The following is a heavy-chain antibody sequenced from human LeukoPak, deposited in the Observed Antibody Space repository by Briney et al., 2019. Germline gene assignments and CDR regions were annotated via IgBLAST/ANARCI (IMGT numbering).Heavy chain of an antibody. CDR3: AREPRESCAAFDI. CDR2: ISSSSSSI. CDR1: GFTFSSYS. J-gene: IGHJ3*02. V-gene: IGHV3-48*02. Sequence: GGSLRLSCAASGFTFSSYSMNWVRQAPGKGLEWISYISSSSSSIYCADSVKGRFTISRDTAKNSLYLQMNSLRDEDTAVYYCAREPRESCAAFDIWGQGTMVTVSS.